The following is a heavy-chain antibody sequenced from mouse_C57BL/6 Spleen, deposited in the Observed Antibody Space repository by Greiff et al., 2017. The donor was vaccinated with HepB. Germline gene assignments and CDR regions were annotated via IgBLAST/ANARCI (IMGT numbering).Heavy chain of an antibody. CDR2: IRSKSNNYAT. V-gene: IGHV10-1*01. D-gene: IGHD2-4*01. CDR1: GFSFNTYA. CDR3: VRHEMGAFYYDYDGWFAY. J-gene: IGHJ3*01. Sequence: EVHLVESGGGLVQPKGSLKLSCAASGFSFNTYAMNWVRQAPGKGLEWVARIRSKSNNYATYYADSVKDRFTISRDDSESMLYLQMNNLKTEDTAMYYCVRHEMGAFYYDYDGWFAYWGQGTLVTVSA.